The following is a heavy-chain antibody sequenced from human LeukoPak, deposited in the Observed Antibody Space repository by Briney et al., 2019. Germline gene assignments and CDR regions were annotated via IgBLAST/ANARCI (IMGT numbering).Heavy chain of an antibody. CDR3: AREREYYYDSSGYLDY. CDR1: GGSISSYY. V-gene: IGHV4-59*01. D-gene: IGHD3-22*01. CDR2: IYYSGST. Sequence: PSETLSLTCTVSGGSISSYYWSWVRQPPGKGLEWIGYIYYSGSTNYNPSLKSRVTISVDTSKNQFSLKLSSVTAADTAVYYCAREREYYYDSSGYLDYWGQGTLVTVSS. J-gene: IGHJ4*02.